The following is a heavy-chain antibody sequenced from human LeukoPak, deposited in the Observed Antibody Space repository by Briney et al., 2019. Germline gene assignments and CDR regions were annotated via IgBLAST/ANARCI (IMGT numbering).Heavy chain of an antibody. CDR3: ARDEMVEMATTA. Sequence: GGSLRLSCAASGFTFSSYSMNWVRQAPGKGLEWVSSISSSSSYIYHADSVKGRFTISRDNAKNSLYLQMNSLRAEDTAVYYCARDEMVEMATTAWGQGTLVTVSS. D-gene: IGHD5-24*01. J-gene: IGHJ4*02. CDR1: GFTFSSYS. V-gene: IGHV3-21*01. CDR2: ISSSSSYI.